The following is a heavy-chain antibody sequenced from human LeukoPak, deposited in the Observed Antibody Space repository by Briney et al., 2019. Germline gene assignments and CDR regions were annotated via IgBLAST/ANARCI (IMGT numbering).Heavy chain of an antibody. CDR3: AKSQRNDQQVVQRIDY. Sequence: PGGSLRLSCTASRFTFSTYAMSWVGQAPGKGLEWVSSISGSGDTTNYTGSVKGRLTISRDNSKNALYLQMSSLRAEDTAVYYCAKSQRNDQQVVQRIDYWGQGTLVTVSS. V-gene: IGHV3-23*01. D-gene: IGHD2-2*01. CDR1: RFTFSTYA. J-gene: IGHJ4*02. CDR2: ISGSGDTT.